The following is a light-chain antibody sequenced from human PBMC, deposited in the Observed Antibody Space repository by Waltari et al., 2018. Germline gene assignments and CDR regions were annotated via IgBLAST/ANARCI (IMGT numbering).Light chain of an antibody. CDR1: SIDVGGSNS. J-gene: IGLJ1*01. V-gene: IGLV2-14*03. Sequence: QSALTQPASVSGSPGQSITISCTGPSIDVGGSNSVSWYQQHPGKAPKLMIYDVSYRPSGVSNRFSGSKSGNTASLTISGLRSEDEADYYCTSYISSSTRYVFGAVDQGHRP. CDR3: TSYISSSTRYV. CDR2: DVS.